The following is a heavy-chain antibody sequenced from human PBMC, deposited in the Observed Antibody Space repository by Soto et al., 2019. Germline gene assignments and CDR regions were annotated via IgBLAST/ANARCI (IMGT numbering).Heavy chain of an antibody. J-gene: IGHJ6*02. CDR2: IIPIFGTA. CDR3: ARDDSGYDYVGYYYGMDV. CDR1: GGTFSSYA. D-gene: IGHD5-12*01. V-gene: IGHV1-69*13. Sequence: ASVKVSCKASGGTFSSYAISWVRQAPGQGLEWMGGIIPIFGTANYAQKFQGRVTITADESTSTAYMELSSLRSEDTAVYYCARDDSGYDYVGYYYGMDVWGQGTTVTVSS.